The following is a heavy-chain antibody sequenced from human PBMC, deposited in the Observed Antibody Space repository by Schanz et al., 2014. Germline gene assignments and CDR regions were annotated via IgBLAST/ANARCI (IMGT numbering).Heavy chain of an antibody. Sequence: VQLLESGGGLVKPGGSLRLSCAASGFTFSDYYMSWIRQAPGKGLEWVSRMIGSGSSVFYADSVKGRFTISRDNSKNSVSLQMDSLRPEDTAVYYCARDKGGYYPFDYWGRGTLVTVSS. V-gene: IGHV3-11*04. CDR1: GFTFSDYY. J-gene: IGHJ4*02. CDR2: MIGSGSSV. CDR3: ARDKGGYYPFDY. D-gene: IGHD3-3*01.